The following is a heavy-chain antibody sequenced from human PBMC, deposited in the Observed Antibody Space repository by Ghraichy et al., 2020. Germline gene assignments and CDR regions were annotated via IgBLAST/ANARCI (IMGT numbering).Heavy chain of an antibody. CDR3: ARDGPLLRFLEWLPFDY. CDR2: IWYDGSNK. V-gene: IGHV3-33*08. Sequence: SCAASGFTFSSYGMHWVRQAPGKGLEWVAVIWYDGSNKYYADSVKGRFTISRDNSKNTLYLQMNSLRAEDTAVYYCARDGPLLRFLEWLPFDYWGQGTLVTVSS. D-gene: IGHD3-3*01. CDR1: GFTFSSYG. J-gene: IGHJ4*02.